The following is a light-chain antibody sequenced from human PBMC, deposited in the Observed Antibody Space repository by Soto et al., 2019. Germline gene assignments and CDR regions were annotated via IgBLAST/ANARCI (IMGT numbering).Light chain of an antibody. V-gene: IGLV1-44*01. CDR1: SSNIAGNT. J-gene: IGLJ7*01. CDR3: AAWDDDLNAAV. Sequence: QSVLTQPPSLSGTPGQRVTISCSGSSSNIAGNTVHWYQHLPGTAHKLLIYINDQRPSGVPGRFSASTSGTSASLAISVLQSDDEADYYCAAWDDDLNAAVFGGGTQLTVL. CDR2: IND.